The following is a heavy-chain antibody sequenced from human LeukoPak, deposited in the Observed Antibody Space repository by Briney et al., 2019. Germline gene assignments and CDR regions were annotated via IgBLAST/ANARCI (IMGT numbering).Heavy chain of an antibody. CDR2: ISSSGSTI. D-gene: IGHD3-22*01. CDR1: GFTFSNYN. V-gene: IGHV3-48*04. Sequence: GGSLRLSCAASGFTFSNYNMNWVRQAPGKGLEWVSYISSSGSTIYYADSVKGRFTISRDNAKNSLYLQMNSLRAEDTAVYYCAREDYYYDSSGYRYFDLWGRGTLVTVSS. CDR3: AREDYYYDSSGYRYFDL. J-gene: IGHJ2*01.